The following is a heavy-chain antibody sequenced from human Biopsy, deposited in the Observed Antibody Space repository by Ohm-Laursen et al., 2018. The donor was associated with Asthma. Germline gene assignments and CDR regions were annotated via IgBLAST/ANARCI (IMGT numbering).Heavy chain of an antibody. J-gene: IGHJ6*02. D-gene: IGHD2-21*02. CDR3: ARGGLHYYEYYGMDV. CDR2: ISYDGGNT. Sequence: SLRLSCAAPGFTFDNYTMHWVRQAPGKGLEWVTIISYDGGNTYYADSVEGRFTISRDNSKNTLFLQMSSLRPEDTAVYYCARGGLHYYEYYGMDVWGQGTTVTVSS. V-gene: IGHV3-30*04. CDR1: GFTFDNYT.